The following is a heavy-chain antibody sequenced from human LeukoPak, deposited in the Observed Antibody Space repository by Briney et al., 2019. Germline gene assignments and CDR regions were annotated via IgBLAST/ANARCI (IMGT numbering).Heavy chain of an antibody. J-gene: IGHJ4*02. D-gene: IGHD5-12*01. V-gene: IGHV1-18*04. CDR1: GYTFSNYG. CDR3: ARHSGSGRQAWGY. Sequence: ASVKVSCKASGYTFSNYGISWVRQAPGLGLEWMGWTSYNGNTNYAQKFQDRVTMTTDTSTTTAYMELRSLESDDTAVYYCARHSGSGRQAWGYWGQGTLVTVSS. CDR2: TSYNGNT.